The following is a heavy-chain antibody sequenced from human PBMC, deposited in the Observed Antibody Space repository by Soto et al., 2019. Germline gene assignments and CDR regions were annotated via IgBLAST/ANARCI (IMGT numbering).Heavy chain of an antibody. CDR2: IYYSGST. D-gene: IGHD3-22*01. J-gene: IGHJ1*01. CDR3: AREQPVRHYYDSSGYYPH. Sequence: PSETLSLTCTVSGGSISSGGYYWSWIRQHPGKGLEWIGYIYYSGSTYYNPSLKSRVTISVDTSKNQFSLKLSSVTAADTAVYYCAREQPVRHYYDSSGYYPHWGQGTLVTVSS. CDR1: GGSISSGGYY. V-gene: IGHV4-31*03.